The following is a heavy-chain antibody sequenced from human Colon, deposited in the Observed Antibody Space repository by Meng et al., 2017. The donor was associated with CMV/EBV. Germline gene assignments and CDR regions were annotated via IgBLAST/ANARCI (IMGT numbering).Heavy chain of an antibody. D-gene: IGHD4-11*01. J-gene: IGHJ4*02. CDR2: IGSDGSIK. V-gene: IGHV3-30*02. CDR1: GFTFNGYG. CDR3: AREGYSNFDY. Sequence: GGSLRLSCAASGFTFNGYGLHWVRQAPGKGLEWVAFIGSDGSIKRYADSVKGRLTISRDNSKNTLWLQMHSLRPEDTALYYCAREGYSNFDYWGQGTLVTVSS.